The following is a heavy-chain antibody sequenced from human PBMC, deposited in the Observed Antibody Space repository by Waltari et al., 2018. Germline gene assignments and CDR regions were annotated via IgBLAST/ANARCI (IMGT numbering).Heavy chain of an antibody. CDR2: ISSSSSYI. J-gene: IGHJ4*02. Sequence: EVQLVESGGGLVKPGGSLRLSCAASGFTFSSYSMNWVRQAPGKGLEWVSTISSSSSYIYYADSVKGRFTISRDNAKNSLYLQMNSLRAEDTAVYYCARDEVAAVSGYWGQGTLVTVSS. CDR1: GFTFSSYS. V-gene: IGHV3-21*01. D-gene: IGHD2-15*01. CDR3: ARDEVAAVSGY.